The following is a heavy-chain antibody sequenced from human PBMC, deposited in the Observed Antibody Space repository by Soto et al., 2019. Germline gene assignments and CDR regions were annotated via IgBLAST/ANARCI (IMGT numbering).Heavy chain of an antibody. Sequence: QVQLVQSGAEVKKPGASVKVSCKASGYTFTNYGISWVRQAPGQGLEWMGWISAYNGNTDYAQKLQGRVTMTTDTSXXTAYMELRSLRSDDTAVYDCARVGAYCAGTSCHAYWGQGTLVTVSS. J-gene: IGHJ4*02. CDR3: ARVGAYCAGTSCHAY. CDR2: ISAYNGNT. V-gene: IGHV1-18*01. D-gene: IGHD2-2*01. CDR1: GYTFTNYG.